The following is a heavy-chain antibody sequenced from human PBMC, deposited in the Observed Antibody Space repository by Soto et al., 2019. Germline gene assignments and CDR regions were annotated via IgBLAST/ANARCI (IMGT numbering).Heavy chain of an antibody. J-gene: IGHJ3*02. V-gene: IGHV4-31*03. CDR3: ARGGPMTTMIGAFYI. Sequence: QVQLQESGPGLVKPSQTLSLTCTVSGGSISSGGYYWSWIRQHPGKGLEWIGYIYYSGCTYYNPSLKGRVTISGDTSKNRFYLKLCSVTAADTGVYYCARGGPMTTMIGAFYIWGQGTMVTVSS. CDR2: IYYSGCT. CDR1: GGSISSGGYY. D-gene: IGHD2-21*01.